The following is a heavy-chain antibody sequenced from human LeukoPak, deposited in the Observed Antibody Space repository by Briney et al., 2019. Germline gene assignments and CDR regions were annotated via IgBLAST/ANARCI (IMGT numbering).Heavy chain of an antibody. V-gene: IGHV3-7*01. CDR3: ARAAT. J-gene: IGHJ5*02. CDR1: GFTFSSSW. CDR2: IKQDGSEK. Sequence: PGGSLRLSCAASGFTFSSSWMSWVRQAPGKGLEWVANIKQDGSEKYYVDSVKGRFTISRDNTKNSLYLQMNSLRAEDTAVYFCARAATWGQGTLVTVSS.